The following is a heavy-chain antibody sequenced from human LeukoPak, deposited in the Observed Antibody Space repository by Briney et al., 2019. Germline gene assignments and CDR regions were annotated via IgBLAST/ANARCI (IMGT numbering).Heavy chain of an antibody. J-gene: IGHJ4*02. Sequence: GGSLRLSCAASGFTFIDYYMSWMRPAPGKGLEWVSYISSSGSSIYYAGSVKGRFTISRDNARNSLYLPMNSLSVEGRAVCYFAREGDLDFDYWGQGTLVTVSS. D-gene: IGHD2-21*02. CDR2: ISSSGSSI. CDR1: GFTFIDYY. V-gene: IGHV3-11*04. CDR3: AREGDLDFDY.